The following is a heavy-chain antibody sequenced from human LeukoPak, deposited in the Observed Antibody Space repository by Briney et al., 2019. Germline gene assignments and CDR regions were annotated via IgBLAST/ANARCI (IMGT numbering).Heavy chain of an antibody. CDR3: AKGLMSSWYTSFDS. CDR1: GFTFSNYG. Sequence: GGSLRLSCAASGFTFSNYGMHWVRQAPGKGLEWVALIWYDGSNKYYADSMKGRFTISRDNSKNTLYLEMSSLRAEDTAVYYCAKGLMSSWYTSFDSCGQGTLVIVSS. D-gene: IGHD6-13*01. V-gene: IGHV3-33*06. J-gene: IGHJ5*01. CDR2: IWYDGSNK.